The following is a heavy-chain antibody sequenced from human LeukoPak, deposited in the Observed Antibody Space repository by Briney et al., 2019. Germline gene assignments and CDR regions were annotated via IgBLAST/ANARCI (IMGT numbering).Heavy chain of an antibody. Sequence: ASVKVSCKASGGTFSSYAISWVRQAPGQGLEWMGGIIPIFGTANYAQKFQGRVTITTDESTSTAYMELSSLRSEDTAVYYCARDEAVAGRGGFDPWGQGTLVTVSS. D-gene: IGHD6-19*01. CDR1: GGTFSSYA. CDR2: IIPIFGTA. V-gene: IGHV1-69*05. CDR3: ARDEAVAGRGGFDP. J-gene: IGHJ5*02.